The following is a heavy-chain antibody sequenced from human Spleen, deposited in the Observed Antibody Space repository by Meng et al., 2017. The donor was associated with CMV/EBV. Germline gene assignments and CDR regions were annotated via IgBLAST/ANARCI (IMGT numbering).Heavy chain of an antibody. D-gene: IGHD6-25*01. V-gene: IGHV3-30*03. J-gene: IGHJ4*02. Sequence: GGSLRLSCAASGFTFSSYAMSWVRQAPGKGLEWVAVVSFDETNRYYTESVKGRFTISRDNSKNTLYLQMSSLRPEDMAVYYCVRDGQAGAKGLDFWGQGTLVTVSS. CDR3: VRDGQAGAKGLDF. CDR2: VSFDETNR. CDR1: GFTFSSYA.